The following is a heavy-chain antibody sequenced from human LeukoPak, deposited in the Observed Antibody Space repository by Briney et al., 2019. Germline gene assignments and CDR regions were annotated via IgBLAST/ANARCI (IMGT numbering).Heavy chain of an antibody. Sequence: PGRSLRLSCAASGFTFSSYAMHWVRQAPGKGLEWVAVISYDGSNKYYADSVKGRFTISRDNSKNTLYLQMNSLRAEDTAVYYCAKEAYSGSYHYYYMDVWGKGTTVTVSS. CDR1: GFTFSSYA. CDR2: ISYDGSNK. CDR3: AKEAYSGSYHYYYMDV. V-gene: IGHV3-30*04. J-gene: IGHJ6*03. D-gene: IGHD1-26*01.